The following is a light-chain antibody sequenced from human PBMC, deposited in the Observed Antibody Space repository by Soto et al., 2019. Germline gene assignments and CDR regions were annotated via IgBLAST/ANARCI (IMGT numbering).Light chain of an antibody. CDR2: EVS. CDR1: SSDVGGYNY. CDR3: SSFAGNNNVV. J-gene: IGLJ2*01. V-gene: IGLV2-8*01. Sequence: QSALTQPPSASGSPGQSVTISCTGTSSDVGGYNYVSWYQQHPGKAPKLMISEVSKRPSGVPDRFSGSKSGNTASLSGLQAEDEADYYCSSFAGNNNVVFGGGTKLTVL.